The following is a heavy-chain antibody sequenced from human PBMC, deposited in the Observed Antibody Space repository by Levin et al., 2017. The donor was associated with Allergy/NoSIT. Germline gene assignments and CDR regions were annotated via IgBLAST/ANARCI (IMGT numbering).Heavy chain of an antibody. CDR2: ISWNSGSI. Sequence: SLKISCAASGFTFDDYAMHWVRQAPGKGLEWVSGISWNSGSIGYADSVKGRFTISRDNAKNSLYLQMNSLRAEDTALYYCAKGGGSHTWEFDYWGQGTLVTVSS. CDR3: AKGGGSHTWEFDY. CDR1: GFTFDDYA. J-gene: IGHJ4*02. D-gene: IGHD1-26*01. V-gene: IGHV3-9*01.